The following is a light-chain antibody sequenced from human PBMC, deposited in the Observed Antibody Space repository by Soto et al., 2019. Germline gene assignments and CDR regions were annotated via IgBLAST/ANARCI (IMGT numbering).Light chain of an antibody. V-gene: IGKV3-20*01. CDR1: QTVSTNY. J-gene: IGKJ1*01. CDR3: QQYGSSPRT. CDR2: GAS. Sequence: EIVLTQSQNTLYLSPGEIATLSCSASQTVSTNYLAWYQQKPGQAPRLLIYGASKRATGIPDRFSGSGSGTDFTLTISRLEPEDFAVYCCQQYGSSPRTFGQGTKVDIK.